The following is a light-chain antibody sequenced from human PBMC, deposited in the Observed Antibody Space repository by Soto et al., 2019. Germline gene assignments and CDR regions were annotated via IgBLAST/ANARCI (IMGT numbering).Light chain of an antibody. CDR1: STDFVSYNR. V-gene: IGLV2-18*01. CDR2: EAS. J-gene: IGLJ1*01. CDR3: SLYTSENTYV. Sequence: QSVLTQPPSVSGSPGQSVTSCTGTSTDFVSYNRVSWYQQPPGTAPKLIIYEASNRPSGVPDRFSGSKSGNTASLTISGLQAADEADYYCSLYTSENTYVFGTGTKVTVL.